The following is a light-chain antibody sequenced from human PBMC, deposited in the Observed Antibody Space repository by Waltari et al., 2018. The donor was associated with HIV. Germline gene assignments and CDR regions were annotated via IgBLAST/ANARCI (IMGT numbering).Light chain of an antibody. CDR1: SLRRYS. V-gene: IGLV3-19*01. CDR2: GEN. J-gene: IGLJ1*01. Sequence: SSELTQDPAVSVALGQTVRITCQGDSLRRYSANWYRQKPGQVPVLVLYGENNWPYGIPDRFSGSSSGDTATLTITGAQAEDEADYYCDSRDTDGRLHVFGTGTTVTVL. CDR3: DSRDTDGRLHV.